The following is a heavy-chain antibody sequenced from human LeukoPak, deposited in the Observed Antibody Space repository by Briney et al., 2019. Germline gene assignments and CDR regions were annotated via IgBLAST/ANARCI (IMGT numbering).Heavy chain of an antibody. CDR3: AREGILLGPMDV. Sequence: GGSLRLSCAASGFTFSSYSMNWVCQAPGKGLEWVSSISSSSSYIYYADSVKGRFTISRDNAKNSLYLQMNSLRAEDTAVYYCAREGILLGPMDVWGKGTTVTVSS. J-gene: IGHJ6*04. V-gene: IGHV3-21*01. CDR2: ISSSSSYI. D-gene: IGHD2-15*01. CDR1: GFTFSSYS.